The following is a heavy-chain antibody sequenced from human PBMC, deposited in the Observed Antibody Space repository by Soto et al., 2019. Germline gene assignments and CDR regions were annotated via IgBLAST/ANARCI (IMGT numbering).Heavy chain of an antibody. CDR2: SSNSGTFT. V-gene: IGHV3-11*06. CDR3: ARSGDNYNLLDY. Sequence: GGSLRLSCEVSGFTFSDYDISWIRQAPWKGLEWISYSSNSGTFTKYADSVKGRFSISRDNTKNLLFLQMNSLRAEDTALYYCARSGDNYNLLDYWGQGTPVTVSS. D-gene: IGHD1-1*01. CDR1: GFTFSDYD. J-gene: IGHJ4*02.